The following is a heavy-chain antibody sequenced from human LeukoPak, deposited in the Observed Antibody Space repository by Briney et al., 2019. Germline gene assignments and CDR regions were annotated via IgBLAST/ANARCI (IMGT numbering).Heavy chain of an antibody. CDR2: IHYSGST. D-gene: IGHD6-13*01. Sequence: SETLSLTCTVSGGSISSYYWSWIRQPPGKGLEWIGYIHYSGSTNYNPSLKSRVTISVDTSKNQFSLKLSSVTAADTAVYYCARRGFIAAAGTPPYYYMDVWGKGTTVTVSS. CDR3: ARRGFIAAAGTPPYYYMDV. CDR1: GGSISSYY. J-gene: IGHJ6*03. V-gene: IGHV4-59*01.